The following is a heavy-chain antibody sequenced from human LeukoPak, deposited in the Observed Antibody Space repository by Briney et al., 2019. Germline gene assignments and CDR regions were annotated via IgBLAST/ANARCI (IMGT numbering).Heavy chain of an antibody. Sequence: KPSGTLSLTCTVSGGSIRSYYWNWIRQAPGKGLEWVGFISYSGYTSYSPSLKSRVAISVDTAKSQFSLRLNSMTAADTAIYYCARGRNDNGGMFFDSWAQGNLVTVSS. V-gene: IGHV4-59*01. D-gene: IGHD4-23*01. CDR3: ARGRNDNGGMFFDS. J-gene: IGHJ4*02. CDR1: GGSIRSYY. CDR2: ISYSGYT.